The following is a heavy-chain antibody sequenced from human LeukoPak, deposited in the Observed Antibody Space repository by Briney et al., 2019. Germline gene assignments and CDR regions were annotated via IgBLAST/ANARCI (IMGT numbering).Heavy chain of an antibody. CDR3: ARDTHLVGFNY. CDR1: GYSISSGYY. V-gene: IGHV4-38-2*02. D-gene: IGHD2-8*02. Sequence: SETLSLTCTVSGYSISSGYYWGWIRQPPGKGLEWIGSIYHSGSTYYNPSLKSRVTISVDTSKNQFSLKLSSVTAADTAVYYCARDTHLVGFNYWGQGTLVTVSS. CDR2: IYHSGST. J-gene: IGHJ4*02.